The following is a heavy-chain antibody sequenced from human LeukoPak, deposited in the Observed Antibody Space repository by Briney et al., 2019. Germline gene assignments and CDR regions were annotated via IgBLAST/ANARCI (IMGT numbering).Heavy chain of an antibody. D-gene: IGHD6-19*01. CDR1: GFTFSSYE. Sequence: GSLRLSCAASGFTFSSYEMNWVRQAPGKGLEWVSYISSSGSTIYYADSVKGRFTISRDNAKNSLYLQMNSLRAEDTAVYYCARGMSIAVAGTDYWGQGTLVTVSS. CDR2: ISSSGSTI. CDR3: ARGMSIAVAGTDY. J-gene: IGHJ4*02. V-gene: IGHV3-48*03.